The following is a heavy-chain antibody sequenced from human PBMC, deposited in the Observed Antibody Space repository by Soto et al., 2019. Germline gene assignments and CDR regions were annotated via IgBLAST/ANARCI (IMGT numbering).Heavy chain of an antibody. Sequence: ASVKVSCKASGYTFTGYAMHWVRQAPGQRLEWMGWINAGNGNTKYSQKLQGRVTITRDTSASTAYMELSSLRSEYTAVYYCARAVAVPADFDYWGQGTLVTVSS. V-gene: IGHV1-3*01. J-gene: IGHJ4*02. CDR2: INAGNGNT. D-gene: IGHD6-19*01. CDR3: ARAVAVPADFDY. CDR1: GYTFTGYA.